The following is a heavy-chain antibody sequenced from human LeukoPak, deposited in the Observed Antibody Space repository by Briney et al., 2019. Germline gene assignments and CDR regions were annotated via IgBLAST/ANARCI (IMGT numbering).Heavy chain of an antibody. Sequence: PGGSLRLSCAASGFTFSSYWMNWARRAPGKGLEWVASINHNGNVNYYVDSVKGRFTISRDNAKNSLYLQMSNLRAEDTAVYFCVRDPDYWGQGTLVTVSS. V-gene: IGHV3-7*03. CDR3: VRDPDY. J-gene: IGHJ4*02. CDR2: INHNGNVN. CDR1: GFTFSSYW.